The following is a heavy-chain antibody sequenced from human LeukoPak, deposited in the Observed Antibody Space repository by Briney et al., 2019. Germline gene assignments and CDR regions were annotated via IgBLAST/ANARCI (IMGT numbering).Heavy chain of an antibody. V-gene: IGHV1-69*04. J-gene: IGHJ4*02. CDR2: IIPILGIA. CDR3: ARATTMVRGVIPRYYFDY. Sequence: GASVKVSCKASGYTFTSYGISWVRQAPGQGLEWMGRIIPILGIANYAQKFQGRVTITADKSTSTAYMELSSLRSEDTAVYYCARATTMVRGVIPRYYFDYWGQGTLVTVSS. D-gene: IGHD3-10*01. CDR1: GYTFTSYG.